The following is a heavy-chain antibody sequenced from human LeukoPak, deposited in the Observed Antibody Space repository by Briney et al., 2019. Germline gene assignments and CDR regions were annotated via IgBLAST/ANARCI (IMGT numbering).Heavy chain of an antibody. CDR1: GLTFNNYA. Sequence: GPSLRLSCATSGLTFNNYAMSSVRQAPGRGLQWVSDISGSGGRINYADSVRGRFTISRDNSKNTLYLQMNSLRAEDTAIYYCAKVYYSSSYYDFDHWGQGTLVTVSS. CDR2: ISGSGGRI. CDR3: AKVYYSSSYYDFDH. J-gene: IGHJ4*02. V-gene: IGHV3-23*01. D-gene: IGHD6-13*01.